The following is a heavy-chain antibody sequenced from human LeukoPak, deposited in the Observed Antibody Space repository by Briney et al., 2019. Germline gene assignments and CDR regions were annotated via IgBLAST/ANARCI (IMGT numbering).Heavy chain of an antibody. CDR1: GFTFSSYE. J-gene: IGHJ4*02. V-gene: IGHV3-48*03. Sequence: GGSLRLSCAASGFTFSSYEMNWVRQAPGKGLEWVSYISSSGSTIYYADSVKGRFTISRDNAKNSLYLQMNSLGAEDTAVYYCARELWLLDYWGQGTLVTVSS. CDR3: ARELWLLDY. D-gene: IGHD5-18*01. CDR2: ISSSGSTI.